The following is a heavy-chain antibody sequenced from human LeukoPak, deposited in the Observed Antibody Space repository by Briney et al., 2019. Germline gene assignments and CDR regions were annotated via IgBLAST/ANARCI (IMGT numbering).Heavy chain of an antibody. J-gene: IGHJ4*02. CDR2: IYHSGST. CDR3: ARGDSTFDY. D-gene: IGHD2-15*01. CDR1: GGSISSGGYS. V-gene: IGHV4-30-2*01. Sequence: SETLSLTCAVSGGSISSGGYSWSWIRQPPGKGLEWIGYIYHSGSTYYNPSLESRVTISVDRSKNQFSLKLSSVTAADTAVYYCARGDSTFDYWGQGTLVTVSS.